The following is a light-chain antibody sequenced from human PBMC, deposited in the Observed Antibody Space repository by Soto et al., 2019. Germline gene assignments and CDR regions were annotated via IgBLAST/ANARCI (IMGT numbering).Light chain of an antibody. J-gene: IGKJ1*01. CDR2: KAS. CDR1: QSISSW. V-gene: IGKV1-5*03. CDR3: QQYSGYSRT. Sequence: DIQMTQSPSTLSASVGDRVTITCRASQSISSWLAWYQQKPGKAPKLLIYKASRLHSGVSSRFSGSESGTEFTLTISSLQPDDFATYYCQQYSGYSRTFGQGTKVEMK.